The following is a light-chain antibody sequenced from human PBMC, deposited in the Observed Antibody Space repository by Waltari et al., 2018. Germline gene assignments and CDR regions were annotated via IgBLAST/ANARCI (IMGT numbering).Light chain of an antibody. Sequence: QSALTQPRSVSGSPGQTVTISCTGTSSDVGGYNYVSWYQQHPGKAPTLMIYDVSKRPSGVPDRFSGSKSGNTASLTISGLQAEDEADYDCCSYAGSYTLVFGGGTKLTVL. CDR2: DVS. J-gene: IGLJ2*01. CDR1: SSDVGGYNY. V-gene: IGLV2-11*01. CDR3: CSYAGSYTLV.